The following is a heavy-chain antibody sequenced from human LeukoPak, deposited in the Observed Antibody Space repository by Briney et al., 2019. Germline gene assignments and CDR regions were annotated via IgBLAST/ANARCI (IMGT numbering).Heavy chain of an antibody. CDR1: GGSISSSSDY. CDR3: ARHLREVRGVITLYYYYYMDV. CDR2: FYNSGST. Sequence: SETLSLTCTVSGGSISSSSDYWVWIRQPPGKGLEWVGNFYNSGSTYYNPSLKSRVTISVDTSRNQFSLKLSSVTAADTAVYYCARHLREVRGVITLYYYYYMDVWGKGTTVTVSS. V-gene: IGHV4-39*01. J-gene: IGHJ6*03. D-gene: IGHD3-10*01.